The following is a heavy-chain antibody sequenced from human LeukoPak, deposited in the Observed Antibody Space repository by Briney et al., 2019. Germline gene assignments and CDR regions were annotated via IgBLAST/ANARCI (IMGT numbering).Heavy chain of an antibody. CDR3: AREVEYFDISGYRPHAFDI. V-gene: IGHV4-39*02. J-gene: IGHJ3*02. D-gene: IGHD3-22*01. CDR1: GFTFTSYS. CDR2: ISYSGGT. Sequence: GSLRLSCAASGFTFTSYSMSWVRQAPGKGLEWFGSISYSGGTSYNPSLRSRVTISVDTSKNQFSLNLNSVTAADTAVYYCAREVEYFDISGYRPHAFDIWGQGTVVTVSS.